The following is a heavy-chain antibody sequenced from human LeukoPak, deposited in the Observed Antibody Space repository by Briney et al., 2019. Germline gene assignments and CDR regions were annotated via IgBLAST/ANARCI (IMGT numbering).Heavy chain of an antibody. V-gene: IGHV3-49*04. CDR3: TLTMIVVARSHFDY. CDR1: GFTFGEYG. Sequence: GGSLRLSCTTSGFTFGEYGMSWVRQAPGKGLEWIGFIRSKGHGGTTEYAASVKGRFTISRDDSKSIAYLQLNSLKTEDTAVYYCTLTMIVVARSHFDYWGQGTLVTVSS. D-gene: IGHD3-22*01. CDR2: IRSKGHGGTT. J-gene: IGHJ4*02.